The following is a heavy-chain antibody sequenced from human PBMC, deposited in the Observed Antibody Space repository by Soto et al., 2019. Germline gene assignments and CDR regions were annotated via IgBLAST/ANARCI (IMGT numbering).Heavy chain of an antibody. J-gene: IGHJ4*02. Sequence: VQLVESGGGLVQPGGSLRLSCSASGFSLSTYTLHWVRQAPGRGLESVAVVSSDGGSIHYAASVKGRFTISRDNSMSTLYLQLRSLKPDDTAVYYCAKPGYSSSAFDSWGQGTLVTVSS. CDR2: VSSDGGSI. CDR3: AKPGYSSSAFDS. CDR1: GFSLSTYT. D-gene: IGHD2-2*01. V-gene: IGHV3-64D*08.